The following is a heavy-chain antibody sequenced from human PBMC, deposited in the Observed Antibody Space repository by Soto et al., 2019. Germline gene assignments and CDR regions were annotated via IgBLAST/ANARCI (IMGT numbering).Heavy chain of an antibody. CDR2: IYPGDSDT. CDR3: ARLPILRNWNYSEYYYYYYYMDV. Sequence: GESLKISCKGSGYSFTSYWIGWVRQMPGKGLEWMGIIYPGDSDTRYSPSFQGQVTISADKSISTAYLQWSSLKASDTAMYYCARLPILRNWNYSEYYYYYYYMDVWGKGTTVTVSS. D-gene: IGHD1-7*01. CDR1: GYSFTSYW. V-gene: IGHV5-51*01. J-gene: IGHJ6*03.